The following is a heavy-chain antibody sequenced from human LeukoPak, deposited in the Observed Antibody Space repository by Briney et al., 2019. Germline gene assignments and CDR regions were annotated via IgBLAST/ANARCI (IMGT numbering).Heavy chain of an antibody. J-gene: IGHJ4*02. V-gene: IGHV3-23*01. CDR2: ISGSGGST. CDR3: AKDPPFNFDWLSRPIDY. CDR1: GFTFSSYG. Sequence: GGSLRLSCAASGFTFSSYGMSWVRQAPGKGLEWVSAISGSGGSTYYADSVKGRSTISRDNSKNTLYLQMNSLRAEDTAVYYCAKDPPFNFDWLSRPIDYWGQGTLVTVSS. D-gene: IGHD3-9*01.